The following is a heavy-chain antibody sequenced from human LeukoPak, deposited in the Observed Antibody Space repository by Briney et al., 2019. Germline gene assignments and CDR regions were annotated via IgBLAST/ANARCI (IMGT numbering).Heavy chain of an antibody. J-gene: IGHJ6*02. V-gene: IGHV1-69*13. D-gene: IGHD2-2*02. CDR1: GYTFTSYG. CDR3: ARERTSDIVVVPAAIDRLYYYYGMDV. CDR2: IIPIFGTT. Sequence: SVKVSCKASGYTFTSYGISWVGQAPGQGLEWMGGIIPIFGTTNYAQKFQGRVTITADESTSTAYMELSSLRSEDTAVYYCARERTSDIVVVPAAIDRLYYYYGMDVWGQGTTVTVSS.